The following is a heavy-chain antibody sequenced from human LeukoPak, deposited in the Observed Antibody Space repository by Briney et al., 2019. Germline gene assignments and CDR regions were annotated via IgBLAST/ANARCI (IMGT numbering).Heavy chain of an antibody. CDR3: ARDQVGGNWFDP. CDR2: IYSGGST. Sequence: GGSLRLSCAASGFTVSSNYMSWVRQAPGKGLEWVSVIYSGGSTYYADSVKGRFTISRDNSKNTLYLQMNSLRAEDTAVYYCARDQVGGNWFDPWGQGTLVTVSS. CDR1: GFTVSSNY. J-gene: IGHJ5*02. D-gene: IGHD1-26*01. V-gene: IGHV3-53*01.